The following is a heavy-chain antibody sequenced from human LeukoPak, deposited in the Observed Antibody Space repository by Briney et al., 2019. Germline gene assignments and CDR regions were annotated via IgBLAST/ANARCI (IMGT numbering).Heavy chain of an antibody. J-gene: IGHJ5*02. CDR2: INPNSGGT. Sequence: ASVKVSCKASGYTFTGYYMHWVRQAPGQGLEGMGWINPNSGGTNYAQKFQGRVTMTWDTSISTAYMELSRLRSDDTAVYYCARDPSNTSGWKTWFDPWGQGTLVTVSS. CDR1: GYTFTGYY. D-gene: IGHD6-19*01. CDR3: ARDPSNTSGWKTWFDP. V-gene: IGHV1-2*02.